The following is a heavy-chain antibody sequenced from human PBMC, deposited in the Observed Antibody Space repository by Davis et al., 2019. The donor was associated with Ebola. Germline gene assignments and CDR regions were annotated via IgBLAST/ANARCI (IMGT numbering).Heavy chain of an antibody. CDR3: ARGRGYSYGIFDY. J-gene: IGHJ4*02. CDR1: GGSISSYY. Sequence: SETLSLTCTVSGGSISSYYWSWIRQPPGKGLEWIGYIYYSGSTNYNPSLKSRVTISVDTSKNQFSLKLSSVTAADTAVYYCARGRGYSYGIFDYWGQGTLVTVSS. D-gene: IGHD5-18*01. CDR2: IYYSGST. V-gene: IGHV4-59*01.